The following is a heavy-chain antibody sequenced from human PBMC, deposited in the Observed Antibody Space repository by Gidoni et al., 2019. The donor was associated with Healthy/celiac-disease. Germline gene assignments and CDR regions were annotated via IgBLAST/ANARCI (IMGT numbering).Heavy chain of an antibody. Sequence: QLQLQESGPGLVKPSETLSLTCPVSGGSISSSSYYWGWIRQPPGKGLEWIGSIYYSGSTYYNPSLKSRVTISVDTSKNQFSLKLSSVTAADTAVYYCARVDYALNPYFDYWGQGTLVTVSS. CDR2: IYYSGST. CDR1: GGSISSSSYY. D-gene: IGHD4-17*01. V-gene: IGHV4-39*01. CDR3: ARVDYALNPYFDY. J-gene: IGHJ4*02.